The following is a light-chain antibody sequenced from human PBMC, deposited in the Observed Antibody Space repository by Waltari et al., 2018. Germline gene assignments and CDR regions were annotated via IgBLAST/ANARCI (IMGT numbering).Light chain of an antibody. CDR3: QQYSTSRYT. Sequence: DFVMTQSPASLSASVGDRVTITCRASQTIQNWLAWYQQKPGKAPKLLIQQASNLESGVPSRFSGSVSGTEFTLTISSLEPDDFATYSCQQYSTSRYTFGQGTKLEIK. V-gene: IGKV1-5*03. J-gene: IGKJ2*01. CDR2: QAS. CDR1: QTIQNW.